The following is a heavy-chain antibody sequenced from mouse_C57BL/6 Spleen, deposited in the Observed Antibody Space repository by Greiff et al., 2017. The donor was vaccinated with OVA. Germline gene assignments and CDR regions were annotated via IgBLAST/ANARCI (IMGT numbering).Heavy chain of an antibody. CDR2: IHPNSGST. Sequence: QVQLKQPGAELVKPGASVTLSCKASGYTFTSYWMHWVKQRPGQGLEWIGMIHPNSGSTNYNEKCQSKATLTVDKSSRTAYMQLSSLTSEDSAVYYCARGTYGREYYAMDYWGQGTSVTVSS. CDR1: GYTFTSYW. J-gene: IGHJ4*01. CDR3: ARGTYGREYYAMDY. D-gene: IGHD1-1*01. V-gene: IGHV1-64*01.